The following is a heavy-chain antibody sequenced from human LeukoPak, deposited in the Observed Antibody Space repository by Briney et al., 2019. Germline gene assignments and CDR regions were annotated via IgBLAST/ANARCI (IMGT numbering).Heavy chain of an antibody. J-gene: IGHJ5*02. CDR1: GGSISSGGYY. V-gene: IGHV4-31*03. CDR2: IYYSGST. CDR3: ARGGLLFWFDP. Sequence: PSQILSLTCTVSGGSISSGGYYWSWIRQHPGKGLEWIGYIYYSGSTYYNPSLKSRVTISVDTSKNQFSLKLSSVTAADTAVYYCARGGLLFWFDPWGQGTLVTVSS. D-gene: IGHD3-10*01.